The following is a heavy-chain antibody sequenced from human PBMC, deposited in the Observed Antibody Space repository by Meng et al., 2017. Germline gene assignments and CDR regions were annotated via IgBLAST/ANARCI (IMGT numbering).Heavy chain of an antibody. CDR2: MNPNSGNT. CDR3: ARGPNRWTGFDY. J-gene: IGHJ4*02. D-gene: IGHD3/OR15-3a*01. CDR1: GYTFTSYD. Sequence: QVKLVQSGAEVKKSGASVKVSCKASGYTFTSYDINWVRQATGQGLEWMGWMNPNSGNTGYAQKFQGRVTMTRNTSISTAYMELSSLRSEDTAVYYCARGPNRWTGFDYWGQGTLVTVSS. V-gene: IGHV1-8*01.